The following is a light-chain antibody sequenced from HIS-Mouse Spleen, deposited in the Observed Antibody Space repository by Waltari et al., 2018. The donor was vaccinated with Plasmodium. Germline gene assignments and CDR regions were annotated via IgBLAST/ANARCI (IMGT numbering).Light chain of an antibody. V-gene: IGLV3-10*01. CDR1: ALPKTC. CDR2: EDS. J-gene: IGLJ3*02. CDR3: YSTDSSGNHRV. Sequence: SYELTQPPSASVSPGQTARITCSGDALPKTCAYSYQNKSGQAPVLVIYEDSKRPSGIPERFSGSSSGTMATLTISGAQVEDEADYYCYSTDSSGNHRVFGGGTKLTVL.